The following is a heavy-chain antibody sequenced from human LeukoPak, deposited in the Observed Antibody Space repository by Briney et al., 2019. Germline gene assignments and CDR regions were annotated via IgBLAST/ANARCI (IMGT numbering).Heavy chain of an antibody. J-gene: IGHJ3*02. V-gene: IGHV1-69*05. CDR2: IIPIFGTA. CDR1: GGTFSSYA. CDR3: ATLSPSYGSGSLADAFDI. D-gene: IGHD3-10*01. Sequence: SVKVSCKASGGTFSSYAISWVRQAPGQGLEWMGRIIPIFGTANYAQKFQGRVTITTDESTSTAYMELSSMRTEDTAVYYCATLSPSYGSGSLADAFDIWGQGTMVTVSS.